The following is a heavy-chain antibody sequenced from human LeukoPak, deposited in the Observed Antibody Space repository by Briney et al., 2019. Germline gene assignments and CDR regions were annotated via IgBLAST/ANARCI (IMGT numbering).Heavy chain of an antibody. D-gene: IGHD3-3*01. CDR2: IYYSGST. Sequence: SETLSLTCTVSGGSISSSSYYWGWIRQPPGKGLEWIGSIYYSGSTYYNPSLKSRVTISADTSKNQFSLKLSSVTAADTAVYYCASLYYDFWSGYYTAFDYWGQGTLVTVSS. CDR1: GGSISSSSYY. V-gene: IGHV4-39*01. J-gene: IGHJ4*02. CDR3: ASLYYDFWSGYYTAFDY.